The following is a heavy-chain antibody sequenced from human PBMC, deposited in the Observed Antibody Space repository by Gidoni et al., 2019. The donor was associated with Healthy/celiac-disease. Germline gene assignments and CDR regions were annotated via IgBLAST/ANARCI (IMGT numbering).Heavy chain of an antibody. CDR1: GCSISSSSYY. CDR3: ARGGSGSYYSFPFDY. CDR2: IYYSGST. D-gene: IGHD3-10*01. V-gene: IGHV4-39*07. J-gene: IGHJ4*02. Sequence: QLQLQESGPGLVKPSETLSLTCTVSGCSISSSSYYWGWIRQPPGKGLEWIGSIYYSGSTYYNPSLKSRVTISVDTSKNQFSLKLSSVTAADTAVYYCARGGSGSYYSFPFDYWGQGTLVTVSS.